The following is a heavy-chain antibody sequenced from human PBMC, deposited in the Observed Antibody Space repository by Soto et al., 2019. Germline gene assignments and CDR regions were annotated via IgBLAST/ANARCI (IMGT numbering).Heavy chain of an antibody. Sequence: QVQLVQSGAEVKKPGSSVTVSCKASGGTFSSYTISWVRQAPGQGLEWMAGISPIFGTPIYAQKFQYRVTITADDSTMTAYMEMNRLTSEDTAVYYFARVVVGSRLSLDYWGQGTLVTISS. CDR3: ARVVVGSRLSLDY. CDR1: GGTFSSYT. J-gene: IGHJ4*02. D-gene: IGHD1-26*01. V-gene: IGHV1-69*01. CDR2: ISPIFGTP.